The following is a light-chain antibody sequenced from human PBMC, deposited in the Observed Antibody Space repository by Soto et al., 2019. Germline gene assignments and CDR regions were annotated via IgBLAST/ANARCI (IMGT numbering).Light chain of an antibody. J-gene: IGLJ1*01. CDR3: TSSAGTSRYV. CDR2: EVS. Sequence: QSAMTQLPCASGCPGQSGTISCTGTRSDVGRYNDIAWYQHRPVKAPKLMIYEVSNRPSGVHDRLSGFTYGNTASPNVPGLQAEDEADYYCTSSAGTSRYVFGTGPRATVL. CDR1: RSDVGRYND. V-gene: IGLV2-8*01.